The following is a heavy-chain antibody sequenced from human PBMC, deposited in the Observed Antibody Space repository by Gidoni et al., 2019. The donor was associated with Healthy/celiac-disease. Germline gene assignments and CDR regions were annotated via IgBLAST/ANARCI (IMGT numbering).Heavy chain of an antibody. J-gene: IGHJ4*02. CDR3: AREDVVVPLDY. V-gene: IGHV3-7*01. CDR2: RKQDGSEK. D-gene: IGHD2-2*01. CDR1: GFTFSSYW. Sequence: EVQLVESGGGLVQPGGSLRLSCAASGFTFSSYWMSWVRQAPGKGLEWVANRKQDGSEKYYVDSVKGRFTISRDNAKNSLYLQMNSLRAEDTAVYYCAREDVVVPLDYWGQGTLVTVSS.